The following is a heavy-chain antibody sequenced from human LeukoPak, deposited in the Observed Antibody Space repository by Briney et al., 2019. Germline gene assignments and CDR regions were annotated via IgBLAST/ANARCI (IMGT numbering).Heavy chain of an antibody. CDR1: GLTFSTSS. CDR2: ITSSSDYI. V-gene: IGHV3-21*01. J-gene: IGHJ6*03. CDR3: ARPDYGSVYYYMDV. Sequence: KAGGSLRLSCTASGLTFSTSSMNWVRQAPGKGLEWVSSITSSSDYIFYTDSVKGRFTISRDNAKNSLYLQMSSLRAEDTATYYCARPDYGSVYYYMDVWGKGITVTISS. D-gene: IGHD3-10*01.